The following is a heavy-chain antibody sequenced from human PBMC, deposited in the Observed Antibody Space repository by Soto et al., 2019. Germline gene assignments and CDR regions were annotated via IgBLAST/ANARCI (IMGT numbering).Heavy chain of an antibody. CDR3: ARTEGRRGDYYYCGMDV. D-gene: IGHD3-10*01. Sequence: ASVQVSCKASGYTFTSYAMHWVRQAPGQRLEWMGWINAGNGNTKYSQKFQGRVTITRDTSASTAYMELSSLRSEDTAVYYCARTEGRRGDYYYCGMDVWGQGTTVTVSS. J-gene: IGHJ6*02. V-gene: IGHV1-3*01. CDR2: INAGNGNT. CDR1: GYTFTSYA.